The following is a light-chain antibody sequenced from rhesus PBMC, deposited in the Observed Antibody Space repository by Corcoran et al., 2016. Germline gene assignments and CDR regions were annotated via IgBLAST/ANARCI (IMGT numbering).Light chain of an antibody. J-gene: IGKJ4*01. CDR1: ENIYSD. CDR2: GAS. Sequence: DIQMTQSPSALSVSVGDRVTISCRASENIYSDLAWYQQKPGKAPRLLIYGASSLQSGVPSRFSGSGSGTDVTLTISSLQPEDFASDYCQHYYDKPLTFGGGTKVEIK. CDR3: QHYYDKPLT. V-gene: IGKV1S8*01.